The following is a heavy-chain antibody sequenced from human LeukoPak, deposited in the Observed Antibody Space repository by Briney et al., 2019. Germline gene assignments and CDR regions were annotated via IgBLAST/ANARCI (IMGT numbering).Heavy chain of an antibody. CDR2: IIPLFRKS. CDR3: ARVRLSAAALSWFDP. D-gene: IGHD3-16*01. Sequence: SVKVSCKASGYTFSNYAMNWVRQTPGQGFEWMGGIIPLFRKSKYPQKFQGRVTITAEESATPASMELNSLRSEDTAVYYCARVRLSAAALSWFDPWGQGTLVTVSS. J-gene: IGHJ5*02. CDR1: GYTFSNYA. V-gene: IGHV1-69*13.